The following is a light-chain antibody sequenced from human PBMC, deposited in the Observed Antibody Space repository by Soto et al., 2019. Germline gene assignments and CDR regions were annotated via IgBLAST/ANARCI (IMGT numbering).Light chain of an antibody. CDR1: SSDVGVYNY. Sequence: QSALTQPASVSGSPGQSIPISCTGTSSDVGVYNYVSLYQQYPGKAPKLMIYDVSNRPSGVSNRFSVSKSGNTASLTISGLKAEDEAYYYCGSNTTTNSVVFCGGTKLTLL. V-gene: IGLV2-14*01. CDR2: DVS. CDR3: GSNTTTNSVV. J-gene: IGLJ2*01.